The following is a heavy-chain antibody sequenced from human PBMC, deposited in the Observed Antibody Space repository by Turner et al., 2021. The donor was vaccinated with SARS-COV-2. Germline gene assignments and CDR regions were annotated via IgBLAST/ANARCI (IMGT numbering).Heavy chain of an antibody. D-gene: IGHD3-10*01. Sequence: EVQLLESGGGLVQPGGSLRLSCAASGFTFINYAMSWVRQAPGKGLAWVSAISGSGGSTYYADSVKGRFTISRDNSKNTLYLQMNSLRAEDTAVYYCAKNLGGWPFDYWGQGTLVTVSS. V-gene: IGHV3-23*01. J-gene: IGHJ4*02. CDR1: GFTFINYA. CDR2: ISGSGGST. CDR3: AKNLGGWPFDY.